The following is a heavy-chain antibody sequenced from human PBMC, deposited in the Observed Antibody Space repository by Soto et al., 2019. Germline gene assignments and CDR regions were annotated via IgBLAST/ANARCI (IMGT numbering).Heavy chain of an antibody. CDR2: INPNSGGT. CDR3: ARGVVRVVASSDS. J-gene: IGHJ5*01. D-gene: IGHD2-15*01. V-gene: IGHV1-2*02. Sequence: GASVKVSCKASGYTFTDYYIHWVRQAPGQGLEWMGWINPNSGGTNYAQKFQGRVTMTRDTSISTAYMELSRLISDDTAVYYCARGVVRVVASSDSWGQGALVTVSS. CDR1: GYTFTDYY.